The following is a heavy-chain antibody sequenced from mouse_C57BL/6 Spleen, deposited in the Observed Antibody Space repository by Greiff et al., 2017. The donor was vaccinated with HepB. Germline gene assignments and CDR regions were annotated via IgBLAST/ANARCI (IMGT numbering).Heavy chain of an antibody. V-gene: IGHV1-59*01. CDR2: IDPSDSYT. CDR1: GYTFTSYW. CDR3: ARFYYYVSIYDWYFDV. D-gene: IGHD1-1*01. Sequence: QVQLQQPGAELVRPGTSVKLSCKASGYTFTSYWMHWVKQRPGQGLEWIGVIDPSDSYTNYNQKFKGKATLTVDTSTSTAYMQLSSLTSEDSAVYYCARFYYYVSIYDWYFDVWGTGTTVTVSS. J-gene: IGHJ1*03.